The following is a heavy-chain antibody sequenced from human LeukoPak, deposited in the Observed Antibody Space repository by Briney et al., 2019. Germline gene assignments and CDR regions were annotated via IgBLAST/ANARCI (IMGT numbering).Heavy chain of an antibody. CDR1: GFPFDDYG. CDR2: ISWNSGII. D-gene: IGHD3-22*01. J-gene: IGHJ4*02. Sequence: GGSLRLSCVASGFPFDDYGMFWVRQSPGKGLEWVSSISWNSGIIDYADSVKGRFTISRDNAKNSLYLQMNSLRVEDTAFYHCAKDRFFYDSGSKANWGQGTLVTVSS. CDR3: AKDRFFYDSGSKAN. V-gene: IGHV3-9*01.